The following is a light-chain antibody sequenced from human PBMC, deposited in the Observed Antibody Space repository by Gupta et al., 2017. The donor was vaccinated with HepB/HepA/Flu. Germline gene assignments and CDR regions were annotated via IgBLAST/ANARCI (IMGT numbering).Light chain of an antibody. CDR2: DVS. V-gene: IGLV2-14*03. CDR3: SSYTSSSTLEV. Sequence: QSALTQPASVSGSPAQSITISCTGTSSDGGGYNYVSWYQQHPGKAPKLMIYDVSNRPSGVSNRFSGSKSGNTASLTISGLQAEDEADYYCSSYTSSSTLEVFGGGTKLTVL. CDR1: SSDGGGYNY. J-gene: IGLJ2*01.